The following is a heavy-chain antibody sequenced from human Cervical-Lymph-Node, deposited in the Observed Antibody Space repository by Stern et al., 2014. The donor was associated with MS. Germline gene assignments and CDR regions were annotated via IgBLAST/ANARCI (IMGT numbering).Heavy chain of an antibody. CDR2: INPNSGGT. V-gene: IGHV1-2*06. J-gene: IGHJ4*02. D-gene: IGHD5-24*01. CDR3: ARGWVGSDYLDY. Sequence: QVQLVQSGAAVKRPGASVRVSCKASGYSFSAYYINWVRQAPGQGLEWMGRINPNSGGTDSAPRLRGRVPMHRDCSTATMYMDLSRLTYDDTAVYFCARGWVGSDYLDYWGQGTLVTVSS. CDR1: GYSFSAYY.